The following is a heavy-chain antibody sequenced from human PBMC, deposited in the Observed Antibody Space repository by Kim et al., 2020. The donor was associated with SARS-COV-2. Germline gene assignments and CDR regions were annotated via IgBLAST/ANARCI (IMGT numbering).Heavy chain of an antibody. CDR3: ARDKYGDKSGPLFDY. D-gene: IGHD2-15*01. J-gene: IGHJ4*02. Sequence: NPSLESRVTMSVDTSMNQFSLNLSSLIAADTAVYYCARDKYGDKSGPLFDYWGRGTLVTVSS. V-gene: IGHV4-4*07.